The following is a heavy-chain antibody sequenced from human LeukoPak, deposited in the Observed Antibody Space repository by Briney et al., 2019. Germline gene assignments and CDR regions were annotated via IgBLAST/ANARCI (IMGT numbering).Heavy chain of an antibody. Sequence: GGSLRLSCAASGSTFSSYSMNWVRQAPGKGLEWVSSISSSSSYIYYADSVKGRFTISRDNAKNSLYLQMNSLRAEDTAVYYCARGLTTGTTRDWFDLWGQGTLVTVSS. CDR2: ISSSSSYI. V-gene: IGHV3-21*01. CDR1: GSTFSSYS. CDR3: ARGLTTGTTRDWFDL. D-gene: IGHD1-1*01. J-gene: IGHJ5*02.